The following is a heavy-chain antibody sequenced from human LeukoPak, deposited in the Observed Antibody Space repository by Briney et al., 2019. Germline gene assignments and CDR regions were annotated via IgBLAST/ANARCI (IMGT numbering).Heavy chain of an antibody. D-gene: IGHD2-21*02. CDR3: ARAPPYCGGDCSDWYFDL. CDR2: ISRGSGSI. V-gene: IGHV3-21*01. Sequence: GGSLRLSCAASGFTFSSYSMNWVRQAPGKGLEWVSSISRGSGSIYYADSLKGRVTISRDNAKNSLSLQMNSLRVEDTAVYYCARAPPYCGGDCSDWYFDLWGRGTLVTVSS. J-gene: IGHJ2*01. CDR1: GFTFSSYS.